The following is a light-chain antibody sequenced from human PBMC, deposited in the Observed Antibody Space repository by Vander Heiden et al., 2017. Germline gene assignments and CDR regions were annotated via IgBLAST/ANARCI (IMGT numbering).Light chain of an antibody. V-gene: IGKV1-5*03. CDR2: KAS. Sequence: DLQMTQSPSTLSESVGDRATITCRASQTFSNYLAWYQQKPGNAPKLLIYKASTLESGVPSRFSGRGSGTEFTLTIISLQPDDFATYYCQQYNAYPWTFGQGTRVEI. CDR3: QQYNAYPWT. J-gene: IGKJ1*01. CDR1: QTFSNY.